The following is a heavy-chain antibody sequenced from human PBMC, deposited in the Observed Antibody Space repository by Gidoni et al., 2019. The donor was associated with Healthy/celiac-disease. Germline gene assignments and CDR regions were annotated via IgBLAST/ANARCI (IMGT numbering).Heavy chain of an antibody. V-gene: IGHV4-4*02. CDR1: GGSISSSNW. J-gene: IGHJ6*02. Sequence: VQLQESGPGLVKPSGTLSLTCAVSGGSISSSNWWSWVRQPPGKGLEWIGEIYHSGSTNYNPSLKSRVTISVDKSKNQFSLKLSSVTAADTAVYYCASVDGRDIVATTPDFHYYYYYGMDVWGQGTTVTVSS. D-gene: IGHD5-12*01. CDR2: IYHSGST. CDR3: ASVDGRDIVATTPDFHYYYYYGMDV.